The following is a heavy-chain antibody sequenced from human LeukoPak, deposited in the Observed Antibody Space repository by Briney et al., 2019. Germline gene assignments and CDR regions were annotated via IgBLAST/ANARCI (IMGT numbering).Heavy chain of an antibody. CDR1: GGSFSGYY. CDR3: ARDPDYDSSGYMFDY. CDR2: INHSGST. V-gene: IGHV4-34*01. J-gene: IGHJ4*02. D-gene: IGHD3-22*01. Sequence: SETLSLTCAVYGGSFSGYYWSWIRQPPGKGLEWIGEINHSGSTNYNPSLKSRVTMSVDTSKNQFSLKLSSVTATDTAVYYCARDPDYDSSGYMFDYWGQGTLVTVSS.